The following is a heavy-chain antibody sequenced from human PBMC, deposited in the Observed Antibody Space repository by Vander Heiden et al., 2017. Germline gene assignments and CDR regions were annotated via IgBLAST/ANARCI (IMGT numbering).Heavy chain of an antibody. Sequence: QFNLKESGPTLVKPTDTLTLTCTLSGFSITTTGVRVGWIRQPPGKALEWLAVIYWDDDKRYSASLRSRLTITKDTYRNQVVLTVANMDPLDTGSYYCAGTKNAASAYYGMEVWGQGTTVTVSS. CDR3: AGTKNAASAYYGMEV. CDR2: IYWDDDK. J-gene: IGHJ6*02. CDR1: GFSITTTGVR. D-gene: IGHD6-13*01. V-gene: IGHV2-5*02.